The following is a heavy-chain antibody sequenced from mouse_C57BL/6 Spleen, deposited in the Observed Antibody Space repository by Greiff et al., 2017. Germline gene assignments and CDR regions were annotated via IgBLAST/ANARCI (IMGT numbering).Heavy chain of an antibody. CDR3: TRGSLYDPYFDY. CDR2: ISSGGDYI. CDR1: GFTFSSYA. D-gene: IGHD2-3*01. J-gene: IGHJ2*01. Sequence: EVQVVESGAGLVKPGGSLKLSCAASGFTFSSYAMSWVRQTPEKRLEWVAYISSGGDYIYYADTVKGRFTISRDNARNTLYLQMSSLKSEDTAMYYCTRGSLYDPYFDYWGQGTTLTVSS. V-gene: IGHV5-9-1*02.